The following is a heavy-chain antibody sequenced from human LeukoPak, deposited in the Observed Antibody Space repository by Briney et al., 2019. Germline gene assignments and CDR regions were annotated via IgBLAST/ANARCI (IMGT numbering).Heavy chain of an antibody. CDR1: GFTFSSSG. D-gene: IGHD5-18*01. J-gene: IGHJ4*02. CDR2: ISDSGRST. V-gene: IGHV3-23*01. Sequence: GGSLRLSCEASGFTFSSSGMSWIRQAPGKGLEWVSVISDSGRSTLYADSVKGRFTISRDNSKHSLILQMNSLRAEDTAMYYCAKRDTSRQHYFDYWGQGTLVTVSS. CDR3: AKRDTSRQHYFDY.